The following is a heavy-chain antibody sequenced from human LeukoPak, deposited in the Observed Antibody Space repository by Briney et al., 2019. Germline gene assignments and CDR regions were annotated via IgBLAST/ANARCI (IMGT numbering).Heavy chain of an antibody. CDR3: ARHDPFYYGSGSYYNFLFDY. V-gene: IGHV4-59*08. CDR1: GGSISSYY. J-gene: IGHJ4*02. CDR2: IYYSGST. Sequence: SETLSLTCTVSGGSISSYYWSWIRQPPGKGLEGIGYIYYSGSTNYNPSLKSRVTISVDTSKNQFSLKLSSVTAADTAVYYCARHDPFYYGSGSYYNFLFDYWGQGTLVTVSS. D-gene: IGHD3-10*01.